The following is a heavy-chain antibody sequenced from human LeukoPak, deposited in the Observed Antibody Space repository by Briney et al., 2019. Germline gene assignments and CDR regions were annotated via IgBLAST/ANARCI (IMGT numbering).Heavy chain of an antibody. J-gene: IGHJ3*02. CDR3: ARGRYDYFGIRGADSFDI. D-gene: IGHD5-12*01. CDR2: INHSGST. CDR1: GGSFSGYF. V-gene: IGHV4-34*01. Sequence: SETLSLTCAVYGGSFSGYFWSWIRQPPGKGLEWIGEINHSGSTNYNPSLKSRVTISVDTSKDHFSLRLSSVTAADTAVYYRARGRYDYFGIRGADSFDIWGQGTMVTVSS.